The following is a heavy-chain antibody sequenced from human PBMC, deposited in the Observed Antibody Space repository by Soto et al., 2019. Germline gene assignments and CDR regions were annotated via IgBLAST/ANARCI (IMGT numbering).Heavy chain of an antibody. V-gene: IGHV4-30-2*01. Sequence: TSETLSLTCAVSGGSISSGGYSWSWIRQPPGKGLEWIGYIYHSGSTYYNPSLKSRVTISVDRSKNQFSLKLSSVTAADTAVYYCARAGLGPYYYDSRRYFDYWGQGTLVTVSS. D-gene: IGHD3-22*01. CDR2: IYHSGST. CDR1: GGSISSGGYS. J-gene: IGHJ4*02. CDR3: ARAGLGPYYYDSRRYFDY.